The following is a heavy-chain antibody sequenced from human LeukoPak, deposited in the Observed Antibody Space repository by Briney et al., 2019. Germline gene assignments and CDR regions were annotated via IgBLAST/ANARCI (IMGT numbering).Heavy chain of an antibody. V-gene: IGHV7-4-1*02. J-gene: IGHJ4*02. CDR1: GYTFTSYV. CDR3: ARGYSSGWYVDGNFDY. Sequence: GASVKVSCKASGYTFTSYVMNWVRQAPGQGLEWMGWINTNTGNPTSAQGFTGRFVFSLDTSVSTAYLQISSLKAEDTAVYYCARGYSSGWYVDGNFDYWGQGTLVTVSS. CDR2: INTNTGNP. D-gene: IGHD6-13*01.